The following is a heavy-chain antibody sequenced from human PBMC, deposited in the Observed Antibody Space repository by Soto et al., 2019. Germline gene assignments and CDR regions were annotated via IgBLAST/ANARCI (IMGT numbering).Heavy chain of an antibody. CDR3: SLQDSGDMIPIDY. CDR1: GGTFSSYT. CDR2: IIPILGIA. D-gene: IGHD4-17*01. V-gene: IGHV1-69*02. J-gene: IGHJ4*02. Sequence: QVQLVQSGAEVKKPGSSVKVSCKASGGTFSSYTISWVRQAPGQGLEWMGRIIPILGIANYAQKFQGRVTLTADKSTSTRYMELSSLRSEDTAVYYCSLQDSGDMIPIDYWGQGTLVTVSS.